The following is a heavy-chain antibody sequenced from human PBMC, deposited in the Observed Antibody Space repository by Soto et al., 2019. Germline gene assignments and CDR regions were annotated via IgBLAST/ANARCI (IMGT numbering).Heavy chain of an antibody. D-gene: IGHD6-6*01. J-gene: IGHJ4*02. CDR1: GGTIRSDY. V-gene: IGHV4-59*08. CDR3: ARSHIVPRLLMYPYDY. CDR2: IYYSGST. Sequence: SETLSLTCSVSGGTIRSDYWSWIRQPPGKRLEWIGYIYYSGSTNYNPSLKSRVTISVDTSKNQFSLKLSSVTAADTAVYYCARSHIVPRLLMYPYDYWGQGTLVTVSS.